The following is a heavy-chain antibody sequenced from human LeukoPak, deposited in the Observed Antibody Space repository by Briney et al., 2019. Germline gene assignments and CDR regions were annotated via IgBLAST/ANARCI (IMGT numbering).Heavy chain of an antibody. D-gene: IGHD4-17*01. CDR1: GFTFSSYS. CDR3: ARDSQYGDYRYFDL. CDR2: ISSSSSTI. Sequence: GGSLRLSCAASGFTFSSYSMNWVRQAPGKGLEWVSYISSSSSTIYYADSVKGRFTISRDNAKNSLYLQMNSLRAEATAVYYCARDSQYGDYRYFDLWGRGTLVTVSS. J-gene: IGHJ2*01. V-gene: IGHV3-48*01.